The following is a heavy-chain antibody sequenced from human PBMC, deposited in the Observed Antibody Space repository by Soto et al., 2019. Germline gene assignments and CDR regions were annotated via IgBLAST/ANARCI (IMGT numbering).Heavy chain of an antibody. V-gene: IGHV3-23*04. CDR1: GFTFSSYS. CDR2: ISGSGGST. D-gene: IGHD6-13*01. J-gene: IGHJ6*02. CDR3: PPLPRAAADKAFPDYYYYGVDV. Sequence: EVQLVESGGGLVQPGGSLRLSCAASGFTFSSYSMNWVRQAPGKGLEWVSAISGSGGSTYYADSVKGRFTISRDNSKDTLFLQMDSLRVEDTAVYYCPPLPRAAADKAFPDYYYYGVDVWGQGTTVTVSS.